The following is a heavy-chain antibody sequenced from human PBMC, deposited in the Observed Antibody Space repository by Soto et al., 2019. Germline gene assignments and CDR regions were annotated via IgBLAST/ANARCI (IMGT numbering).Heavy chain of an antibody. J-gene: IGHJ2*01. V-gene: IGHV4-59*08. CDR2: IYYSGST. CDR3: ARHGYYVPYWYFDL. D-gene: IGHD3-10*02. CDR1: GGSISSYY. Sequence: QVQLQESGPGLVKPSETLSLTCTVSGGSISSYYWSWIRQPPGKGLEWIGYIYYSGSTNYNPSLKSRVTISVDTAKNQCPLKLSSVTAADTAVYYCARHGYYVPYWYFDLWGRGTLVTVSS.